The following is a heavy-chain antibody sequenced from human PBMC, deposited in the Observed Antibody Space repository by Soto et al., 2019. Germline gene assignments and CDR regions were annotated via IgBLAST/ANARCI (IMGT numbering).Heavy chain of an antibody. D-gene: IGHD6-13*01. CDR1: GYSFTSYW. Sequence: WESLKISCKGSGYSFTSYWIGWVRQMPGKGLEWMGIIYPGDSDTRYSPSFQGQVTISADKSISTAYLQWSSLKASDTAMYYCARHKGSSWYYYSYGIDVWGQGTTVTVSS. CDR3: ARHKGSSWYYYSYGIDV. V-gene: IGHV5-51*01. J-gene: IGHJ6*02. CDR2: IYPGDSDT.